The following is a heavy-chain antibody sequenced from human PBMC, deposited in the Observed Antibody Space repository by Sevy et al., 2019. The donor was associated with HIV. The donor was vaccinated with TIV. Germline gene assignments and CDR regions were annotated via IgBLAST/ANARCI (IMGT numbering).Heavy chain of an antibody. J-gene: IGHJ4*02. D-gene: IGHD3-3*01. CDR2: ISDDSRYI. Sequence: GGSLRLSCAASGFNFRTYSMNWVRQAPGKGLEWLSSISDDSRYIYYSDSVKGRFTISRANAKSLLFLQMNNLRVEDTAIYYCARAFTIFGVVSGIDYWGQGNLVTVSS. V-gene: IGHV3-21*04. CDR3: ARAFTIFGVVSGIDY. CDR1: GFNFRTYS.